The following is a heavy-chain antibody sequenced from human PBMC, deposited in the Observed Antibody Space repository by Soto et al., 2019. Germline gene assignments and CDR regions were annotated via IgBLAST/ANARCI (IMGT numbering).Heavy chain of an antibody. Sequence: SETLSLTCTVSGGSISSSSYYWGWIRQPPGKGLEWIGSIYYSGSTYYNPSLKSRVTISVDTSKNQFSLKLSSVTAADTAVYYCGRGSGVNGYFDSSAVFDYWGQGTLVTVSS. CDR1: GGSISSSSYY. D-gene: IGHD3-9*01. V-gene: IGHV4-39*07. CDR2: IYYSGST. J-gene: IGHJ4*02. CDR3: GRGSGVNGYFDSSAVFDY.